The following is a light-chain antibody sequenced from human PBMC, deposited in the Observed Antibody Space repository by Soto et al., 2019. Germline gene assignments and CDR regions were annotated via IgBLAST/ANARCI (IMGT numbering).Light chain of an antibody. CDR2: DAS. CDR1: QSITTY. V-gene: IGKV1-5*01. J-gene: IGKJ1*01. CDR3: HQYASYST. Sequence: DIQMTQSPSSLSASVGDRVTITCRASQSITTYLNWYQQKPGKAPKLLIYDASSLESGVPSRFSGSGSGTQFTLIISSLQPDDFATYFCHQYASYSTFGQGTKVDIK.